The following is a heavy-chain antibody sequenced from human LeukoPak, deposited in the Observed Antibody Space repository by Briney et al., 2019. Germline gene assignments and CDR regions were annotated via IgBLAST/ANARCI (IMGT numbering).Heavy chain of an antibody. Sequence: GGSLRLSCAASGFTFSTYPMSWVRQVPGKGLEWVSAIGAGGTTYYADSVKGRFTISRDNSKNTLYMQMTSLRAQDTAVYYCAKRGSKSGSFQGGFDYWGQGTLVTVSS. D-gene: IGHD3-3*01. V-gene: IGHV3-23*01. CDR2: IGAGGTT. CDR1: GFTFSTYP. CDR3: AKRGSKSGSFQGGFDY. J-gene: IGHJ4*02.